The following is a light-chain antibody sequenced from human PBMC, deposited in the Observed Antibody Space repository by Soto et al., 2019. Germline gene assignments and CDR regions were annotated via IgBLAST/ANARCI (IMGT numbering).Light chain of an antibody. J-gene: IGLJ3*02. CDR3: CSYAGSYTLV. V-gene: IGLV2-11*01. CDR2: DVT. CDR1: SSDVGGYTS. Sequence: QSVLTQPRSVSESPGQSVTISCTGTSSDVGGYTSVSWYQHHPGKAPKLMIYDVTKRPSGVPDRFSASKSGNTASLTISGLKAEDEADYYCCSYAGSYTLVFGGGTKLTVL.